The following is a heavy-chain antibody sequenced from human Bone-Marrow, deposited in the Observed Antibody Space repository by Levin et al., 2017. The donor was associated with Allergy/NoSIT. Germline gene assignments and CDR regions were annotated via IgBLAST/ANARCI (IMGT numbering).Heavy chain of an antibody. D-gene: IGHD3-9*01. V-gene: IGHV3-30*04. CDR2: ISYDGSNK. CDR3: ARMEAYYDILTGYSFDY. CDR1: GFTFSSYA. Sequence: SCAASGFTFSSYAMHWVRQAPGKGLEWVAVISYDGSNKYYADSVKGRFTISRDNSKNTLYLQMNSLRAEDTAVYYCARMEAYYDILTGYSFDYWGQGTLVTVSS. J-gene: IGHJ4*02.